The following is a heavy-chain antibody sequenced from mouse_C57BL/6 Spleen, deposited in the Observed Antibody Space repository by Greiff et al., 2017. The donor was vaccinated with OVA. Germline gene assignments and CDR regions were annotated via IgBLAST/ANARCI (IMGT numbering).Heavy chain of an antibody. Sequence: VQLQQLGAELVRPGSSVKLSCKASGYTFTSYWMHWVKQRPIQGLEWIGNIDPSDSETHYNQKFKDKATLTVDKSSSTAYMQLSSLTSEDSAVYYCAFITTVVPRYFDVWGTGTTVTVSS. V-gene: IGHV1-52*01. J-gene: IGHJ1*03. CDR1: GYTFTSYW. CDR3: AFITTVVPRYFDV. CDR2: IDPSDSET. D-gene: IGHD1-1*01.